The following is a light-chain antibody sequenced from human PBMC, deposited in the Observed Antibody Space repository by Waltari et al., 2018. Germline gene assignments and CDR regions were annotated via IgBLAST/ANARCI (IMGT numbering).Light chain of an antibody. J-gene: IGKJ5*01. V-gene: IGKV2-30*02. CDR1: QSLVHSDGNTY. CDR3: MQGTHWHPIT. CDR2: KVS. Sequence: DVVMTQSPLSLPVTLGQPASISCTSSQSLVHSDGNTYLNWFKQRPGQSPRRLIYKVSNRDSGVPDRFSGSGSGTDFTLKITRVEAEDVGVYYCMQGTHWHPITFGQGTRLEIK.